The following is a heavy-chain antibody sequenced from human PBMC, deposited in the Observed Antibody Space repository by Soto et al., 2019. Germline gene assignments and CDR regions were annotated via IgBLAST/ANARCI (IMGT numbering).Heavy chain of an antibody. CDR3: AKDLREMATIRPDY. D-gene: IGHD5-12*01. Sequence: QVQLVQSGGGVVQPGRSLRLSCAASGFTFSSFGIHWVRQAPGKGLEWVAVISYDGIDEAYADSVKGRFTVSRDNSKNTLYQKMNSLRGEDTAVYYCAKDLREMATIRPDYWGQGTLVTVSS. J-gene: IGHJ4*02. CDR2: ISYDGIDE. V-gene: IGHV3-30*18. CDR1: GFTFSSFG.